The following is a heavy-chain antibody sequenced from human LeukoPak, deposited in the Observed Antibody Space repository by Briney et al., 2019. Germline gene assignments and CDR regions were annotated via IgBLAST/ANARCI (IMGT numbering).Heavy chain of an antibody. V-gene: IGHV1-2*02. J-gene: IGHJ5*02. CDR1: GYTFTGYY. Sequence: ASVKVSCKASGYTFTGYYMHWVRQAPGQGLEWMGWINPNSGGTNYAQKFRGRVTMTRDTSISTAYMELSRLRSDDTAVYYCARDQCSIAVAGTDWFDPWGQGTLVTVSS. CDR2: INPNSGGT. CDR3: ARDQCSIAVAGTDWFDP. D-gene: IGHD6-19*01.